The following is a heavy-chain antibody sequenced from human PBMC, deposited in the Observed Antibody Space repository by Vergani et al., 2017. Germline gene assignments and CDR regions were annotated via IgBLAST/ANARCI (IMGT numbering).Heavy chain of an antibody. D-gene: IGHD3-9*01. CDR1: GYTFSNYY. CDR3: ARGDYGILTVYRY. J-gene: IGHJ4*02. Sequence: QVQVVQSGAEVKKSGASVKVSCKTSGYTFSNYYMHWVRQAPGQGLESMGIINPSGGHTNYAQKFQGRVTMTRDTSTSTVYMELSSLRSENTAIYYCARGDYGILTVYRYRVQGTVVTLS. CDR2: INPSGGHT. V-gene: IGHV1-46*03.